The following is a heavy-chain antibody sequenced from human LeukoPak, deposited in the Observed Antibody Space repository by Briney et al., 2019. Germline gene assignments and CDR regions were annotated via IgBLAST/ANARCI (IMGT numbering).Heavy chain of an antibody. Sequence: ASVKVSCKASGYTFTGYYMHWVRQAPGQELEGMGWISPNIGDTNYAQKFQGRVTMTRDTSISTAYMELSRLRSDDTAVYYCARGDDSSGYGPYGMDVWGQGTTVTVSS. V-gene: IGHV1-2*02. CDR3: ARGDDSSGYGPYGMDV. CDR2: ISPNIGDT. CDR1: GYTFTGYY. J-gene: IGHJ6*02. D-gene: IGHD3-22*01.